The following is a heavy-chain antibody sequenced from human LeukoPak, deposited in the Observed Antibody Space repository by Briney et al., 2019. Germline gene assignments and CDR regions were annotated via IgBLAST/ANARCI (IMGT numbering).Heavy chain of an antibody. J-gene: IGHJ4*02. CDR2: IKQDGSEK. CDR3: ARDPPGYYDFWSGYYPGEGDYFDY. Sequence: GGSLRLSCAASGFTFSSYWMSWVRQAPGKGLEWVADIKQDGSEKYYVDSVKGRFTISRDNAKNSLYLQMNSLRAEDTAVYYCARDPPGYYDFWSGYYPGEGDYFDYWGQGTLVTVSS. V-gene: IGHV3-7*01. CDR1: GFTFSSYW. D-gene: IGHD3-3*01.